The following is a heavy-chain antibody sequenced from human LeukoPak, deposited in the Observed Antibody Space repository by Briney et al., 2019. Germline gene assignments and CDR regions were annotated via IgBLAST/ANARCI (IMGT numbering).Heavy chain of an antibody. D-gene: IGHD3-10*01. J-gene: IGHJ1*01. CDR1: GFTFSSFW. CDR2: ISYDGSNK. V-gene: IGHV3-30-3*01. CDR3: ARCPFVEWFGEFTGYFQH. Sequence: GGSLRLSCAASGFTFSSFWMSWVRQAPGKGLEWVAVISYDGSNKYYADSVKGRFTISRDNSKNTLYLQMNSLRAEDTAVYYCARCPFVEWFGEFTGYFQHWGQGTLVTVSS.